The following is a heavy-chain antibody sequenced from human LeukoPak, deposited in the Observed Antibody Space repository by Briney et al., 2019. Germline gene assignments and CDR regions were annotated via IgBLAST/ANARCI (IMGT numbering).Heavy chain of an antibody. Sequence: PGGSLRLSCAASGFTFSSYGMHWVRQAPGKGLEWVAVISYDGSNKYYADSVKGRFTISRDNSKNTLYLQMNSLRAEDTAVYYCAKDARTYCGGDCYPFDYWGQGTLVTVSS. CDR3: AKDARTYCGGDCYPFDY. CDR1: GFTFSSYG. CDR2: ISYDGSNK. V-gene: IGHV3-30*18. D-gene: IGHD2-21*02. J-gene: IGHJ4*02.